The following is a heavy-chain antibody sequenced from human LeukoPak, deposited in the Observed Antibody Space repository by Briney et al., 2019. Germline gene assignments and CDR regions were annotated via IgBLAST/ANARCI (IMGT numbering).Heavy chain of an antibody. D-gene: IGHD5-24*01. Sequence: PGGSLRLSCAASGITFSSHAMSWVRQAPGKGLEWVSLISGSGGHTYYGDSVKGRFTISRDNSTNRLYLQMNSLRPEDTAVYYCAKGGAATTRDGYNYYYYYMEVWGRGTTVTVSS. J-gene: IGHJ6*03. CDR3: AKGGAATTRDGYNYYYYYMEV. V-gene: IGHV3-23*01. CDR1: GITFSSHA. CDR2: ISGSGGHT.